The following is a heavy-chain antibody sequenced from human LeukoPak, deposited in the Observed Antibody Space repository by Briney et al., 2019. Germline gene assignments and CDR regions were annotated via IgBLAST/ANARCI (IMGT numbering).Heavy chain of an antibody. CDR1: GFTFSNYW. D-gene: IGHD3-22*01. V-gene: IGHV3-74*01. J-gene: IGHJ3*02. CDR3: ARDRITMIDAFDI. CDR2: INTDGSRT. Sequence: GGSLRLSCAGSGFTFSNYWVHWVRQAPGKGLVWVSRINTDGSRTDYADSVRGRFTISRDNAKNTLSLQMNSLTAEDTAVYYCARDRITMIDAFDIWGQGTMVTVSS.